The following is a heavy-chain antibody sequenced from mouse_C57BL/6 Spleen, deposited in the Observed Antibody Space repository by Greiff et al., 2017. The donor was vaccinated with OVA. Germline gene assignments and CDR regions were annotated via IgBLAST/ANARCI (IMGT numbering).Heavy chain of an antibody. CDR2: IHPNSGST. V-gene: IGHV1-64*01. D-gene: IGHD4-1*01. CDR3: AKANWDYFDY. CDR1: GYTFTSYW. Sequence: QVHVKQPGAELVKPGASVKLSCKASGYTFTSYWMHWVKQRPGQGLEWIGMIHPNSGSTNYNEKFKSKATLTVDKSSSTAYMQLSSLTSEDSAVYYCAKANWDYFDYWGQGTTLTVSS. J-gene: IGHJ2*01.